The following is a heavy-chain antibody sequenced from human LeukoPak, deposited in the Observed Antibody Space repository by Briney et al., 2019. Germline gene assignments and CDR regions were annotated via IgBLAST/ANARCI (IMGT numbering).Heavy chain of an antibody. Sequence: ASVKVSCKASGGTFSSYAISWVRQAPGQGLEWMGWINPNSGGTNYAQKFQGWVTMTRDTSISTAYMELSRLRSDDTAVYYCAREGYSYGTYYGMDVWGQGTTVTVSS. J-gene: IGHJ6*02. CDR3: AREGYSYGTYYGMDV. CDR2: INPNSGGT. D-gene: IGHD5-18*01. V-gene: IGHV1-2*04. CDR1: GGTFSSYA.